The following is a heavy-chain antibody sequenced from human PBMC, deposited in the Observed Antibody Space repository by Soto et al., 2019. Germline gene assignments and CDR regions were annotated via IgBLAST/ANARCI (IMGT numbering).Heavy chain of an antibody. V-gene: IGHV1-18*04. CDR2: ISNYNGDT. J-gene: IGHJ5*02. CDR3: ARGDSTGSPTGWFDP. Sequence: QVQLVQSGAEVKKPGAAVQVSCKASGYTFTRYSINWVRQAPGQGLEWVGWISNYNGDTKYAQKFQGRVTLTTDTSTTTTYMGLRSLTSDDTAVYFCARGDSTGSPTGWFDPWGQGTLVTVSS. D-gene: IGHD6-19*01. CDR1: GYTFTRYS.